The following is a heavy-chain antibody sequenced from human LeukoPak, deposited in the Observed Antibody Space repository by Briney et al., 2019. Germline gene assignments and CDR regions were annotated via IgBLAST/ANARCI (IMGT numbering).Heavy chain of an antibody. J-gene: IGHJ4*02. CDR2: ISYDGSYR. Sequence: GRSLRLSCVASGFTDYAIHWVRQAPGKVLEWVAVISYDGSYRYYADSVKGRFTISRDNSKSTLSLQMNSLRAEDTAIYYCATYRQVLLPFESWGQGTLVTVSS. CDR1: GFTDYA. CDR3: ATYRQVLLPFES. D-gene: IGHD2-8*02. V-gene: IGHV3-30*04.